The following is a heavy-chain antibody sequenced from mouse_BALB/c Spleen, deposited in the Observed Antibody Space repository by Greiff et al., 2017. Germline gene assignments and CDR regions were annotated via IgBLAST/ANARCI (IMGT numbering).Heavy chain of an antibody. D-gene: IGHD1-1*01. J-gene: IGHJ4*01. CDR3: ACSYDYYAMDY. V-gene: IGHV14-1*02. CDR1: GFNIKDYY. CDR2: IDPENGNT. Sequence: VHVKQSGAELVRPGALVKLSCKASGFNIKDYYMHWVKQRPEQGLEWIGWIDPENGNTIYDPKFQGKASITADTSSNTAYLQLSSLTSEDTAVYYCACSYDYYAMDYWGQGTSVTVSS.